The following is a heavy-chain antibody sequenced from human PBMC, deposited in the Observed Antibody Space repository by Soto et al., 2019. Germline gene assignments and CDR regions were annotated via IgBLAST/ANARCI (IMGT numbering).Heavy chain of an antibody. J-gene: IGHJ6*02. CDR2: INAGNGNT. CDR1: VYTFTSYA. D-gene: IGHD4-17*01. Sequence: ASVTVSCKASVYTFTSYARHWVRQAPGQRLEWMGWINAGNGNTKYSQKFQGRVTITRDTSASTAYMELSSLRSEDTAVYYCARDPDPTTVVTQDSNYYYYYGMDVWGQGTTVTVSS. V-gene: IGHV1-3*01. CDR3: ARDPDPTTVVTQDSNYYYYYGMDV.